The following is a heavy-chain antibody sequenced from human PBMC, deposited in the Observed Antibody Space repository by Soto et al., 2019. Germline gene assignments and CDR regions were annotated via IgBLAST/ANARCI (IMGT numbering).Heavy chain of an antibody. V-gene: IGHV3-23*01. CDR2: VSGSGIST. CDR3: ARNNWGIDF. D-gene: IGHD7-27*01. Sequence: GGSLRLSCTASGFTFSNYVMSWVRQAPGRGLEWVSAVSGSGISTFYADSVKGRFIISRDNVKKLLYLQMSSLRPDDTAVYYCARNNWGIDFWGQGVLVTVSS. J-gene: IGHJ4*02. CDR1: GFTFSNYV.